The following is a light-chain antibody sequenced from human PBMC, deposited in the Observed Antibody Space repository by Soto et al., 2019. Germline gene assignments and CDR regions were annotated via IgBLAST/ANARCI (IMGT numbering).Light chain of an antibody. CDR1: SSDVGGHNY. CDR3: SSFTTSSTLYV. Sequence: QSVLTQPASVSGSPGQSITISCTGTSSDVGGHNYVSWYQQHPGKAPKVMIYEVANRPAGISNRFSGSKSGTTAFLTISGLQAEDEADYYCSSFTTSSTLYVFGTGTKVTVL. J-gene: IGLJ1*01. V-gene: IGLV2-14*01. CDR2: EVA.